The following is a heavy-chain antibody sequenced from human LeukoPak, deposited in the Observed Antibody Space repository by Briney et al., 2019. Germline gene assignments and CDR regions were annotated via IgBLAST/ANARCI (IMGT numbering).Heavy chain of an antibody. CDR3: ARHEYYGSSGYYDY. V-gene: IGHV4-59*08. Sequence: SETLSLTCTVSGGSISSYYWSWIRQPPGKGLEWIGYIYYSGSTNYNPSLKSRVTISVDTSKNQFSLKLSSVTAADTAVYYCARHEYYGSSGYYDYWGQGTLVTVSS. D-gene: IGHD3-22*01. CDR1: GGSISSYY. J-gene: IGHJ4*02. CDR2: IYYSGST.